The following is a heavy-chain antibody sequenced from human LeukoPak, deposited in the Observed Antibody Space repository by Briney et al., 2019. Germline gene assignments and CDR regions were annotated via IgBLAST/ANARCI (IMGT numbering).Heavy chain of an antibody. CDR1: GGSIRSYY. Sequence: PSETLSLTCTVSGGSIRSYYWSWIRQPPGKGLEWIGYIYYSGSTNYNPSLKSRVTISVGTSKNQFSLKTSSVTAADTAVYYCAIYPGGAFALNWFDPWGQGTLVTVSS. CDR3: AIYPGGAFALNWFDP. D-gene: IGHD2-2*02. V-gene: IGHV4-59*01. CDR2: IYYSGST. J-gene: IGHJ5*02.